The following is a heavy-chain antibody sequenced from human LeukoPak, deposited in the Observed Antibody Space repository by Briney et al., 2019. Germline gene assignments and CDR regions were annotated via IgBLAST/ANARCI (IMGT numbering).Heavy chain of an antibody. Sequence: GGSLRLSCAASGFTFSSYSMNWVRQAPGKGLEWVSSISSSSSYIYYADSVKGRFTISRDNAKNSLYLQMNSLRAEDTAVYYCAREGITHYYYYYYMDVWGKGTTVTVSS. J-gene: IGHJ6*03. V-gene: IGHV3-21*01. D-gene: IGHD3-16*01. CDR1: GFTFSSYS. CDR3: AREGITHYYYYYYMDV. CDR2: ISSSSSYI.